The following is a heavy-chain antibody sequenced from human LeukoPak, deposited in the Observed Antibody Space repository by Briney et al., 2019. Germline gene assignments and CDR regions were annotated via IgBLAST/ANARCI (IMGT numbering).Heavy chain of an antibody. CDR3: ARGLIRNCGGDCYSGGFDY. CDR1: GGSFSGYY. J-gene: IGHJ4*02. D-gene: IGHD2-21*02. CDR2: INHSGST. Sequence: SETLSLTCAVYGGSFSGYYWSWIRQPPGKGLGWIGEINHSGSTNYNPSLKSRVTISVDTSKNQFSLKLSSVTAADTAVYYCARGLIRNCGGDCYSGGFDYWGQGTLVTVSS. V-gene: IGHV4-34*01.